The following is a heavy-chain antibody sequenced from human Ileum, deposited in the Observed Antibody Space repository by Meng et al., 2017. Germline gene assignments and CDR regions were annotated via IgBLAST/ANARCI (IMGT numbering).Heavy chain of an antibody. CDR1: GFTFRTYG. CDR2: MNGDGSST. D-gene: IGHD5-12*01. Sequence: VQLVRVGGGLVEPGGSLRLSCAASGFTFRTYGMHWVRQAPGKGLVWVSRMNGDGSSTNYADSVKGRFIISRDNAKNTLYLQMSSLTAEDTAVYFCATGGSGYYGYWGQGTLVTVSS. J-gene: IGHJ4*02. CDR3: ATGGSGYYGY. V-gene: IGHV3-74*01.